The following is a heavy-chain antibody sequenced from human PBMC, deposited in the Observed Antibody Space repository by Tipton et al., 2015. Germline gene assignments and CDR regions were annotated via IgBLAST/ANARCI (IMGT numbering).Heavy chain of an antibody. Sequence: LRLSCTVSGASAGSDPFFWTWVRQPPGKGLEWIGYVFSTGSANYNPSLKTRVTISLDTSKNQFSLRLQSVTAADTAMYYCARTGGVHSSGWEVHWGQGTLVTVSS. D-gene: IGHD6-19*01. CDR3: ARTGGVHSSGWEVH. CDR2: VFSTGSA. V-gene: IGHV4-61*01. CDR1: GASAGSDPFF. J-gene: IGHJ4*02.